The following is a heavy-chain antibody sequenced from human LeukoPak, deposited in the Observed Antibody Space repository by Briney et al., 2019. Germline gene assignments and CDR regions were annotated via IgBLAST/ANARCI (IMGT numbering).Heavy chain of an antibody. CDR1: GFTFGDYA. J-gene: IGHJ6*02. CDR3: ARGPSGLWRYNGMDV. V-gene: IGHV3-49*04. D-gene: IGHD2-21*01. CDR2: IRSKAYGATM. Sequence: GGSLRLSCTASGFTFGDYAMTWVRQAPGKGLEWVGFIRSKAYGATMEYAASVEGRFTISRDDSKSIAYLLMNSLKTEDTAVYCCARGPSGLWRYNGMDVWGQGTTVTVSS.